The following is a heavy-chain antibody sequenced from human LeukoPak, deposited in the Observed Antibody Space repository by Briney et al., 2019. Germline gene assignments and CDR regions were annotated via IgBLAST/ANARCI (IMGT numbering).Heavy chain of an antibody. V-gene: IGHV6-1*01. CDR1: GDSVSSNSAA. CDR3: AKDRGEAAGNYYYYYMDV. D-gene: IGHD6-13*01. J-gene: IGHJ6*03. CDR2: TYYRSKWYN. Sequence: SQTLSLTCAISGDSVSSNSAAWNWIRQSPSRGLEWLGRTYYRSKWYNDYAVSVKSRITINPGTSKNQFSLQLNSVTPEDTAVYYCAKDRGEAAGNYYYYYMDVWGKGTTVTVSS.